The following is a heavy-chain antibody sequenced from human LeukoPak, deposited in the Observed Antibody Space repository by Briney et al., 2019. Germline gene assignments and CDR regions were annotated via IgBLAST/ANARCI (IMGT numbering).Heavy chain of an antibody. J-gene: IGHJ4*02. CDR1: GFTFSSYG. CDR3: AKLGYCSGGSCFSANY. CDR2: ISSGSTTI. D-gene: IGHD2-15*01. V-gene: IGHV3-48*02. Sequence: GGSLRLSCAASGFTFSSYGMNWVRQAPGKGLEWVSYISSGSTTIYFADSVKGRFTISRDNAKNSLYLQMNSLRDEDTAVYYCAKLGYCSGGSCFSANYWGQGTLVTVSS.